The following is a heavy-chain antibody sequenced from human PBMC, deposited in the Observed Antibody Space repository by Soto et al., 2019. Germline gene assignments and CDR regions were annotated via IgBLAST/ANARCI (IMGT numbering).Heavy chain of an antibody. CDR1: GGSITGYY. Sequence: SETLSLTCAVSGGSITGYYWSWIRQPPGKGLEWIGYIYYSGSTNYNPSLKSRVTISVDTSKNQFSLKLSSVTAADTAVYYCARSYCSGGSCFYYYYYYMDVWGKGTTVTVSS. V-gene: IGHV4-59*08. J-gene: IGHJ6*03. CDR2: IYYSGST. CDR3: ARSYCSGGSCFYYYYYYMDV. D-gene: IGHD2-15*01.